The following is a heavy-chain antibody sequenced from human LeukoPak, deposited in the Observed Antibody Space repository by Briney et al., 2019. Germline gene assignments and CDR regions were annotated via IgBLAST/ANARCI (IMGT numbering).Heavy chain of an antibody. CDR1: GGSISSGGYY. D-gene: IGHD1-26*01. CDR3: ASSQSTWSQFDY. CDR2: IYSSGNT. V-gene: IGHV4-31*03. J-gene: IGHJ4*02. Sequence: SETLSLTCTVSGGSISSGGYYWSWIRQHPGKGLEWIGYIYSSGNTYYNPSLKSRLIISVDTSKNQFSLWLSSVTAADTAVYYCASSQSTWSQFDYWGQGTLVTVSS.